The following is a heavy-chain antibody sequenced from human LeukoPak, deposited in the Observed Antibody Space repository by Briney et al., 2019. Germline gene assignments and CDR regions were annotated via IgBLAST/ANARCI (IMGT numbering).Heavy chain of an antibody. D-gene: IGHD3-16*02. V-gene: IGHV3-72*01. CDR3: ASSYYDYVWGSYRSMGGY. Sequence: PGGSLRLSCAASGFTFSDHYMDWVRQAPGKGLEWVGRTRNKTNSYTTEYAASVKGRFTISRDDSKNSLYLQMNSLKTEDTAVYYCASSYYDYVWGSYRSMGGYWGQGTLVTVSS. J-gene: IGHJ4*02. CDR2: TRNKTNSYTT. CDR1: GFTFSDHY.